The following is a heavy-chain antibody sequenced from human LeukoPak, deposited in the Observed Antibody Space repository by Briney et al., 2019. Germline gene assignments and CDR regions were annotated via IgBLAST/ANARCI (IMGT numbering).Heavy chain of an antibody. CDR2: ISYDGSNK. D-gene: IGHD6-19*01. V-gene: IGHV3-30*18. Sequence: PGRSLRLSCAASGFTFSSYGMHWVRQAPGKGLEWVAVISYDGSNKYYADPVKGRFTISRDNSKNTLYLQMNSLRAEDTAVYYCAKIQSGYSSGWVYYYYGMDVWGQGTTVTVSS. CDR1: GFTFSSYG. J-gene: IGHJ6*02. CDR3: AKIQSGYSSGWVYYYYGMDV.